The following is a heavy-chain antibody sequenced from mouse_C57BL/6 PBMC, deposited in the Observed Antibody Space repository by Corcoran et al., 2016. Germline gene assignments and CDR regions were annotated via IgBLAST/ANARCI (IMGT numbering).Heavy chain of an antibody. J-gene: IGHJ3*01. CDR1: GYTFTGYW. V-gene: IGHV1-9*01. D-gene: IGHD1-1*01. Sequence: VQLQQSGAELMRPGASVRLSCKATGYTFTGYWIEWVKQRPGHGLEWIGEILPGSGSTNYNEKFKGKATFTVDTSSNTAYMQLSSLTTEDSAIYYCATYYYGRSWFAYWGQGTLVTVSA. CDR2: ILPGSGST. CDR3: ATYYYGRSWFAY.